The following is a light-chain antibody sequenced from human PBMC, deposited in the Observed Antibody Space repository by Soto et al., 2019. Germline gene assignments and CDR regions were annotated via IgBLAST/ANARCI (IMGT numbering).Light chain of an antibody. Sequence: LVLTQSPGTLSLSPGERATLSCRASPSVSSSYLAWYKQKPGQAPRFLIYGASNRATGIPDRFSVSGSGTDFTLTIRRLQPEDFAVYDCQQYGSPGTFGQLTKLDIK. CDR1: PSVSSSY. CDR3: QQYGSPGT. J-gene: IGKJ1*01. V-gene: IGKV3-20*01. CDR2: GAS.